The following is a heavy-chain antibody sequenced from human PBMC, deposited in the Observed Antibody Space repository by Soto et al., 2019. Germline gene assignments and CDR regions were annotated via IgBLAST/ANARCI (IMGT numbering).Heavy chain of an antibody. CDR1: GYTFTGYY. CDR2: INPNSGGT. Sequence: QVQPVQSGAEVKKPGASVKVSCKASGYTFTGYYMHWVRQAPGQGLEWMGWINPNSGGTNYAQKFQGWVTMTRDTSISTAYMELSRLRSDDTAVYYCARDRSGSYSGAFDIWGQGTMVTVSS. D-gene: IGHD1-26*01. V-gene: IGHV1-2*04. CDR3: ARDRSGSYSGAFDI. J-gene: IGHJ3*02.